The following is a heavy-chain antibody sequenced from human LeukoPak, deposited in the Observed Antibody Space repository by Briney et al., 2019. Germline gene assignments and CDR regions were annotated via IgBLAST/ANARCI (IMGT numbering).Heavy chain of an antibody. J-gene: IGHJ6*02. V-gene: IGHV1-2*06. CDR2: INPNSGGT. CDR1: GYIFPDYY. Sequence: GASVKVSCKGSGYIFPDYYIYWVRQAPGQGLEWMRRINPNSGGTNYAQKFQGRVTMTRDTSISTVYMELSRLRSDDTAVYYCARDGGYCSSGTVCYSRAEYYYYGMDVWGQGTTVTVSS. CDR3: ARDGGYCSSGTVCYSRAEYYYYGMDV. D-gene: IGHD2-2*01.